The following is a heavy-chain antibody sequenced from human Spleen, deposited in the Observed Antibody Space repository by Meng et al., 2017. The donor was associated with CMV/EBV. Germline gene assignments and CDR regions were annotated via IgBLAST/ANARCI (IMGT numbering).Heavy chain of an antibody. D-gene: IGHD2-8*01. CDR1: SA. CDR2: IIPILDVT. V-gene: IGHV1-69*10. CDR3: ARGRQCSNGACYYSVTSNWFGP. Sequence: SAISWVGQAPGQGVEWMGGIIPILDVTHYAQRFQGRVTITADKSTDTAYMELTSLRSEDTAVYYCARGRQCSNGACYYSVTSNWFGPWGQGALVTVSS. J-gene: IGHJ5*02.